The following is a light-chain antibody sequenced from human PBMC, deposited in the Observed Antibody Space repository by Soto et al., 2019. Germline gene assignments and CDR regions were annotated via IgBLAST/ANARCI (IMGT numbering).Light chain of an antibody. J-gene: IGLJ3*02. Sequence: QSALTQPASVSGSPGQSITISCTGTSSDVGAYNYVSWYQQHPGKPPKLMIYEVSNRPSGVSDRFSGSRSGNTASLTISGLQAEDESDYYCISYTSSSTWVFGGGTQLTVL. CDR1: SSDVGAYNY. CDR3: ISYTSSSTWV. V-gene: IGLV2-14*01. CDR2: EVS.